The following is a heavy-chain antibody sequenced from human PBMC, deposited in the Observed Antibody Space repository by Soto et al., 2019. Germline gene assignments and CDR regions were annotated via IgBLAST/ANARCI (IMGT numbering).Heavy chain of an antibody. V-gene: IGHV3-21*01. D-gene: IGHD6-13*01. J-gene: IGHJ6*03. CDR3: ARGGGQQLVLNYYYYMDV. Sequence: GGSLRLSCAASGCTFSSYSMNWVRQAPGKGLEWVSSISSSSSYIYYADSVKGRFTISRDNAKNSLYLQMNSLRAEDTAVYYCARGGGQQLVLNYYYYMDVWGKGTTVTVSS. CDR1: GCTFSSYS. CDR2: ISSSSSYI.